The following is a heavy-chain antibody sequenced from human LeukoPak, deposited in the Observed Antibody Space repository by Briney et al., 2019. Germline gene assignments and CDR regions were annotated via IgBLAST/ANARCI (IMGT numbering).Heavy chain of an antibody. D-gene: IGHD3-10*01. CDR1: GGSFSGYY. Sequence: SETLSLTCAVYGGSFSGYYWSWIRQPPGKGLEWIGEINHSGSTNYNPSLKSRVTISVDTSKNQFSLKLSSVTAADTAVYYCASAGVWLGEGTSDYWGQGTLVTVSS. V-gene: IGHV4-34*01. CDR2: INHSGST. J-gene: IGHJ4*02. CDR3: ASAGVWLGEGTSDY.